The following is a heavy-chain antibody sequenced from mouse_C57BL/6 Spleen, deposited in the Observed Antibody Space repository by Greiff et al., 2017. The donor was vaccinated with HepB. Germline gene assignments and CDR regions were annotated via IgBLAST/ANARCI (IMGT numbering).Heavy chain of an antibody. Sequence: VQLQQSGPGLVQPSQRLSITCTVSGFSFTSYGVHWVRQSPGKGLEWLGVIWSGGSTDYNAAFISRLSISKANSKSQVFFKMNSLQADDTAIYYCARTYDYDEEAWFAYWGQGTLVTVSA. CDR1: GFSFTSYG. D-gene: IGHD2-4*01. CDR2: IWSGGST. J-gene: IGHJ3*01. CDR3: ARTYDYDEEAWFAY. V-gene: IGHV2-2*01.